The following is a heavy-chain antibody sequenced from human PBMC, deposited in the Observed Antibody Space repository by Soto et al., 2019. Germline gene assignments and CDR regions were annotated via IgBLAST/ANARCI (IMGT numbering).Heavy chain of an antibody. D-gene: IGHD3-22*01. CDR2: LYNTGST. J-gene: IGHJ4*02. CDR3: ATPQDYDDCLDS. Sequence: SETLSLTCPVSGASISRYYWSWIRQSPGKGLEWIGYLYNTGSTIYNPSLKSRVTISVDTSKNQFSLKMNSVTAADTAVYYCATPQDYDDCLDSWGQGTLVTVSS. V-gene: IGHV4-59*01. CDR1: GASISRYY.